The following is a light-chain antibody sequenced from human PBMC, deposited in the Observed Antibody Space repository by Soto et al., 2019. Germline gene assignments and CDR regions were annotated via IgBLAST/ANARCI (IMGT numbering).Light chain of an antibody. CDR2: AAS. CDR3: QKYYSYPLT. J-gene: IGKJ4*01. Sequence: AIRMTQSPSSLSASTGDRVTITCRASQGISSYLAWYQQKPGKAPTLRIYAASTLHSGVPSRFSGSGSGTDFTLTLSCLQSEDFVIYYCQKYYSYPLTFGGGTRVEIK. CDR1: QGISSY. V-gene: IGKV1-8*01.